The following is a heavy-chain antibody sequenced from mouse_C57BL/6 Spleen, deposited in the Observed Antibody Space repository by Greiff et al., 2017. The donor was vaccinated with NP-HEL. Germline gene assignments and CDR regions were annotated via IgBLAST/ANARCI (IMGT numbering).Heavy chain of an antibody. Sequence: VQRVESGAELARPGASVKMSCKASGYTFTSYTMHWVKQRPGQGLEWIGYINPSSGYTKYNQKFKDKATLTADKSSSTAYMQLSSLTSEDSAVYYCARRGDDGYYWYFDVWGTGTTVTVSS. CDR2: INPSSGYT. D-gene: IGHD2-3*01. J-gene: IGHJ1*03. V-gene: IGHV1-4*01. CDR1: GYTFTSYT. CDR3: ARRGDDGYYWYFDV.